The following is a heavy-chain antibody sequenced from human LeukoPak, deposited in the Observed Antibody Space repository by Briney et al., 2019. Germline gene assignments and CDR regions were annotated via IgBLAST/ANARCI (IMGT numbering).Heavy chain of an antibody. Sequence: ASVKVSCKASGYTFTSYAMHWVRQAPGQRLEWMGWINAGNGNTKYSQEFQGRVTITRDTSTSTAYMELRSLRSDDTAVYYCARDGHSSSWYLWNYMDVWGKGTTVTVSS. J-gene: IGHJ6*03. CDR1: GYTFTSYA. CDR2: INAGNGNT. V-gene: IGHV1-3*01. D-gene: IGHD6-13*01. CDR3: ARDGHSSSWYLWNYMDV.